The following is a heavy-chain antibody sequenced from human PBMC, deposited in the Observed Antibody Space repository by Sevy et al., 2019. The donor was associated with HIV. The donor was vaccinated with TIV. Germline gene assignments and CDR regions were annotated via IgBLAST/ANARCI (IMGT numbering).Heavy chain of an antibody. Sequence: GGSLRLSCAASGFTFDDYAMHWVRQAPGKGLEWVSGISWNSVSIEYADSVKGRFTVSRDNAETSLDLQMNSLREEDTALYYCVKDMKGGISYVLDVWGQGTRVTVSS. CDR1: GFTFDDYA. CDR2: ISWNSVSI. V-gene: IGHV3-9*01. CDR3: VKDMKGGISYVLDV. J-gene: IGHJ6*02. D-gene: IGHD2-15*01.